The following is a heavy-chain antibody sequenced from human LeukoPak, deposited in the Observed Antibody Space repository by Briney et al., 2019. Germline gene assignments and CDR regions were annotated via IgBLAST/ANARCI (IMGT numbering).Heavy chain of an antibody. D-gene: IGHD6-13*01. CDR3: ARDESYSSDY. V-gene: IGHV3-7*05. Sequence: GGSLRLSCAASGFAFSSYWMSWVRQAPGKGLEWVANINHDGSVKYYVDSVKGRFTISRDNAKNSLYLQMNSLRAEDTAIYFCARDESYSSDYWGQGTLLTVSS. J-gene: IGHJ4*02. CDR2: INHDGSVK. CDR1: GFAFSSYW.